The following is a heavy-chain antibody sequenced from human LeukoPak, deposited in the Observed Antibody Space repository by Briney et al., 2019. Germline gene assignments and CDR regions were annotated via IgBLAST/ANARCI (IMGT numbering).Heavy chain of an antibody. D-gene: IGHD5-12*01. Sequence: GGSLRLSCAASGFTFSSYGMSWVRQAPGKGLEWVSAISGNGGSTYYADSVKGRFTISRDNSKNTLYLQMSSLRAEDTAVYYCAKGPPTPPRYSGYAPTYFDYWGQGTLVTVSS. CDR1: GFTFSSYG. J-gene: IGHJ4*02. CDR2: ISGNGGST. V-gene: IGHV3-23*01. CDR3: AKGPPTPPRYSGYAPTYFDY.